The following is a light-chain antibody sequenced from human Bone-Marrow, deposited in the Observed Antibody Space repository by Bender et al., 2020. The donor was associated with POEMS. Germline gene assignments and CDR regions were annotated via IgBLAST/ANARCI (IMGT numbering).Light chain of an antibody. CDR1: KLGDKF. J-gene: IGLJ2*01. CDR2: QDK. V-gene: IGLV3-1*01. CDR3: QAWDSSTLVV. Sequence: SYELTQPPSVSVSPGQTASITCSGDKLGDKFAYWYQQKPGQSPLLVIYQDKKRPSGIPERFSGSNSGNTATLAISGTQAMDEADYYCQAWDSSTLVVFGGGTRLAVL.